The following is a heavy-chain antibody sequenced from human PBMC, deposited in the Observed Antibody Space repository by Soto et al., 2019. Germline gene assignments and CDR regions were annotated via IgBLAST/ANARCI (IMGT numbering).Heavy chain of an antibody. CDR3: ARDMQGWGGY. V-gene: IGHV1-2*02. Sequence: QVQLVQSGAEVKRPGASAKVSCKASGYTLTDYYLHWVRQAPGQGLEWMGWINPKSGDTNYAQKFQDRVTMTRDTSTSTAYMEVSRLTFDDTAVYYCARDMQGWGGYWGQGTLVTVSS. J-gene: IGHJ4*02. CDR2: INPKSGDT. CDR1: GYTLTDYY. D-gene: IGHD3-16*01.